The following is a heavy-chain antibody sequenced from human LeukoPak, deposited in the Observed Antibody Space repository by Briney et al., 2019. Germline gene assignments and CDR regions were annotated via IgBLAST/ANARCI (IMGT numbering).Heavy chain of an antibody. V-gene: IGHV3-9*03. CDR1: GFTFDDYA. CDR3: AKENSNYAYFDY. D-gene: IGHD4-11*01. Sequence: GGSLRLSCAASGFTFDDYAMHWVRQAPRKGLEWVSGISWNSGSIGYADSVKGRFTISRDNAKNSLYLQMNSLRAEDMALHYCAKENSNYAYFDYWGQGTLVTVSS. J-gene: IGHJ4*02. CDR2: ISWNSGSI.